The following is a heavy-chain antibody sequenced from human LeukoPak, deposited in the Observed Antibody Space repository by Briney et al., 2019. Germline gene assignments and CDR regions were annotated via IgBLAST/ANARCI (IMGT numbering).Heavy chain of an antibody. D-gene: IGHD2-21*01. CDR3: ARVKGTGVIDDAFDI. V-gene: IGHV4-59*01. J-gene: IGHJ3*02. Sequence: SETLSLTCSVSGDSPTSYYWSWIRKSPRKGLDCIGYIYYTGATEYNPSLKSRVTISIYTSKDRFSLKLISVTGADSAVYFCARVKGTGVIDDAFDIWGQGTMVTVSS. CDR2: IYYTGAT. CDR1: GDSPTSYY.